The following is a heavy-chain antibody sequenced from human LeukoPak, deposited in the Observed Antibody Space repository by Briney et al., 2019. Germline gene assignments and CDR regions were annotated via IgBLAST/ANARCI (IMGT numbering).Heavy chain of an antibody. D-gene: IGHD2-15*01. CDR3: ARRAALPSYYYMDV. CDR1: GDSITNYY. CDR2: IYSSGNT. V-gene: IGHV4-4*09. Sequence: SETLSLTCSVSGDSITNYYWRWIRQPPGEGLEWIGYIYSSGNTNYNPSLKSRVTISLDTSKNHFSLRLSSVSAADAVAYYCARRAALPSYYYMDVWGKGTTVTVSS. J-gene: IGHJ6*03.